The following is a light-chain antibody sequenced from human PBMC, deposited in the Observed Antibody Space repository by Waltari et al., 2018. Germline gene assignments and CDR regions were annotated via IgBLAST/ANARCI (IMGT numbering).Light chain of an antibody. CDR3: HQYYANPQT. V-gene: IGKV4-1*01. Sequence: DILMTQSPHSLAVSLGERATLNFKSSHSVLYISNNKNYVALYQHKSGQPPKLLIYWASTRESGVPDRFSGSGSGTDFSLTINNLQPEDVAVYYCHQYYANPQTFGQGTRVEIK. CDR2: WAS. CDR1: HSVLYISNNKNY. J-gene: IGKJ1*01.